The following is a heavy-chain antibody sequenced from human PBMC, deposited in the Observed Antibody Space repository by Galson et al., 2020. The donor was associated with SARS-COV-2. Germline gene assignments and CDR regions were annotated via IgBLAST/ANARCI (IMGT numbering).Heavy chain of an antibody. Sequence: GESLKISCAASGFTFSNAWMSWVRQAPGKGLEWVGHIKSKTDGGTTDYAAPVKGRFTISRDDSKNTLYLQMNSLKTEDTAIYYCSTVPYYYDYYMDVWGKGTTVTVSS. V-gene: IGHV3-15*01. CDR3: STVPYYYDYYMDV. J-gene: IGHJ6*03. CDR1: GFTFSNAW. CDR2: IKSKTDGGTT.